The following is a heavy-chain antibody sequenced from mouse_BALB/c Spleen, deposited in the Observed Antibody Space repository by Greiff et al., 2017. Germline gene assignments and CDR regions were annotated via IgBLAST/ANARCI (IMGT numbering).Heavy chain of an antibody. CDR1: GFTFSDYY. J-gene: IGHJ4*01. CDR2: ISDGGSYT. V-gene: IGHV5-4*02. CDR3: ARPGTGAMDY. Sequence: EVQLMESGGGLVKPGGSLKLSCAASGFTFSDYYMYWVRQTPEKRLEWVATISDGGSYTYYPDSVKGRFTISRDNAKNNLYLQMSSLKSEDTARYYCARPGTGAMDYWGQGTSVTVSS. D-gene: IGHD4-1*01.